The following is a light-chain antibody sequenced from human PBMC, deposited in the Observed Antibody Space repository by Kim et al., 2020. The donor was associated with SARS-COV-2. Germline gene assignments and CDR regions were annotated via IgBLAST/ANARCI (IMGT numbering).Light chain of an antibody. Sequence: QAVLTQPPSVSAAPGQKVTISCSGSSSNVRYNFVSWYQQLPGTAPKLLIYDNDKRPSGIPNRFSGSKSGTSATLGITGLQAEDEADYYCGTWDNSLSAGVFGGGTQLTVL. CDR3: GTWDNSLSAGV. CDR2: DND. CDR1: SSNVRYNF. J-gene: IGLJ2*01. V-gene: IGLV1-51*01.